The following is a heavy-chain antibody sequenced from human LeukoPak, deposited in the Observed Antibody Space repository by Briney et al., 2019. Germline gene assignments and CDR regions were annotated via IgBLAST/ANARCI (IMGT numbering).Heavy chain of an antibody. Sequence: SETLSLTCAVYGGFFSGYYWSWIRQPPGKGLEWIGEINHSGSTNYNPSLKSRVTISVDTSKNQFSLKLSSVAAADTAVYYCARGKVAGTYYFDYWGQGTLVTVSS. V-gene: IGHV4-34*01. CDR1: GGFFSGYY. J-gene: IGHJ4*02. CDR3: ARGKVAGTYYFDY. D-gene: IGHD6-19*01. CDR2: INHSGST.